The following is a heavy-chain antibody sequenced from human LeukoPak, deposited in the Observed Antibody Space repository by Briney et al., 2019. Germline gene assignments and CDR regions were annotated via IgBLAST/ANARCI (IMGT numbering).Heavy chain of an antibody. V-gene: IGHV4-39*01. Sequence: PSETLSLTCTVSGGSISSSNYYWGWIRQPPGKGLEWIGIINYSGSTYYNPSLKSRVTISVDTPKNHFSLKLSSVTAADTAVYYCARQKTHYNWFDPWGQGTLVTVSS. CDR3: ARQKTHYNWFDP. CDR2: INYSGST. J-gene: IGHJ5*02. CDR1: GGSISSSNYY.